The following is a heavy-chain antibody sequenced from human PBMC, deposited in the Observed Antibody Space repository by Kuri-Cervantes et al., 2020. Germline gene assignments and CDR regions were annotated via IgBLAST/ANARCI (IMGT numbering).Heavy chain of an antibody. V-gene: IGHV3-48*01. CDR3: AGRPNDFWSGYTFEI. Sequence: ETLSLTCAASGFTFSNYAMNWARQAPGKGLGWISYISSSSRIIYDAYSVKGRFTVSRDNAKNVLFLQMKSLRAEDTAVYYCAGRPNDFWSGYTFEIWGQGTMVTVSS. CDR2: ISSSSRII. D-gene: IGHD3-3*01. CDR1: GFTFSNYA. J-gene: IGHJ3*02.